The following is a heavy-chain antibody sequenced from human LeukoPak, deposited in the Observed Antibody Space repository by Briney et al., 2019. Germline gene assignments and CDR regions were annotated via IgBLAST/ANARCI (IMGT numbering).Heavy chain of an antibody. Sequence: GGSLRLSCAASGFTFSSYWMSWVRQAPGKGLEWVANIKQDGSEKYYVDSVKDRFTISRDNAKNSLYLQMNSLRAEDTAVYYCASGSVFSSGQPFDYWGQGTLVTVSS. V-gene: IGHV3-7*01. J-gene: IGHJ4*02. CDR1: GFTFSSYW. CDR2: IKQDGSEK. CDR3: ASGSVFSSGQPFDY. D-gene: IGHD6-19*01.